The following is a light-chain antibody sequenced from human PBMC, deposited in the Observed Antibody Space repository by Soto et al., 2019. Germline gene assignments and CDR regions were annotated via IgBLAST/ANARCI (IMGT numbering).Light chain of an antibody. V-gene: IGKV1-5*01. CDR3: QQYSTYWT. CDR2: DAS. J-gene: IGKJ1*01. Sequence: DIQITESTSTLSASVGDRVTITCRASQSISSWLAWYQQKPGKAPKLLIYDASSLGSGVPLRFSGSGSGTEFTLTISSLQPDDFATYYCQQYSTYWTFGQGTKVDIK. CDR1: QSISSW.